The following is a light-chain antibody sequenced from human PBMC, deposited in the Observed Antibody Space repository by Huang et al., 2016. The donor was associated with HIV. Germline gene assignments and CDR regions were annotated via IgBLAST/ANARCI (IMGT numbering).Light chain of an antibody. Sequence: DIQMTQSPSSLSASVGDRVTITCQASQDISNHLNWYQQKPGKDPKVLIYDAFNLERGVPSRFRGSGSGTDFTLTISNLQPEDLATYYCQQYGNFPPLTFGGGTKVEIK. CDR2: DAF. V-gene: IGKV1-33*01. CDR3: QQYGNFPPLT. CDR1: QDISNH. J-gene: IGKJ4*01.